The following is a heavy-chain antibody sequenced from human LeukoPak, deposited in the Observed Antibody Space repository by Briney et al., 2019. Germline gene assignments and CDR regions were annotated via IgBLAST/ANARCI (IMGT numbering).Heavy chain of an antibody. CDR2: ISYDGSNK. V-gene: IGHV3-30*18. CDR3: AKDVEY. CDR1: GFTFSSYD. Sequence: GRSLRLSCAASGFTFSSYDMHWVRQAPGKGLEWVAVISYDGSNKYYADSVKGRFTISRDNSKNTLYLQMNSLRAEDTAVYYCAKDVEYWGQGTLVTVSS. J-gene: IGHJ4*02. D-gene: IGHD2-21*01.